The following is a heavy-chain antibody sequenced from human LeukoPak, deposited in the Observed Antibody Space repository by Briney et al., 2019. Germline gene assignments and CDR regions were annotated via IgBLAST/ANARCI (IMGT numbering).Heavy chain of an antibody. CDR2: VYSSGST. V-gene: IGHV4-4*07. Sequence: PSETLSLTCTASGGSFSSYYRSWIRQPAGKGLEWIGRVYSSGSTNYNPSLKSRVTMSVDTSKNQFSVNLSSVTAADTAVYYCARDGIYGVPVDYWGQGTLVTVSS. CDR3: ARDGIYGVPVDY. CDR1: GGSFSSYY. D-gene: IGHD4-17*01. J-gene: IGHJ4*02.